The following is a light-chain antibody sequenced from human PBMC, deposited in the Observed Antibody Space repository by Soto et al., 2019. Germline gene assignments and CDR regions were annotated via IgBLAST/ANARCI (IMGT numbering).Light chain of an antibody. Sequence: EIVLTQSPGTLSLSPGERATLSCRASQSVSSSYLAWYQQKPGQAPRLLIYGASSRATGIPDRFSGSGSGTDVTLTISGLEPEDFAVYYCQHYGSSLRTFGQGTKVEIK. CDR3: QHYGSSLRT. V-gene: IGKV3-20*01. CDR1: QSVSSSY. CDR2: GAS. J-gene: IGKJ1*01.